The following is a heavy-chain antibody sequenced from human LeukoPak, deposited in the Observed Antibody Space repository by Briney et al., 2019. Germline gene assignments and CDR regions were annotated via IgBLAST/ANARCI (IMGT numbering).Heavy chain of an antibody. CDR3: ARDLIQLWLVWFDP. CDR1: GGSISSSSYY. Sequence: SETLSLTCTVSGGSISSSSYYWGWIRQPPGKGLEWIGSIYYSGSTCYNPSLKSRVTISVDTSKNQFSLKLSSVTAADTAVYYCARDLIQLWLVWFDPWGQGTLVTVSS. D-gene: IGHD5-18*01. V-gene: IGHV4-39*07. J-gene: IGHJ5*02. CDR2: IYYSGST.